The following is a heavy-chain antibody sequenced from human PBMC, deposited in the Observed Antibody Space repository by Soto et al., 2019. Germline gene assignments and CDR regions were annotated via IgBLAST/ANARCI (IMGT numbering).Heavy chain of an antibody. CDR2: ISGSGGST. J-gene: IGHJ6*03. Sequence: GGSLRLSCAASGFTFRSYNMSWVRQAPGKGLEWVSAISGSGGSTYYADSVKGRFTISRDNSKNTLYLQMNSLRAEDTAVYYCAKGGYCSGGSCYYYYYMDVWGKGTKVTVS. D-gene: IGHD2-15*01. V-gene: IGHV3-23*01. CDR1: GFTFRSYN. CDR3: AKGGYCSGGSCYYYYYMDV.